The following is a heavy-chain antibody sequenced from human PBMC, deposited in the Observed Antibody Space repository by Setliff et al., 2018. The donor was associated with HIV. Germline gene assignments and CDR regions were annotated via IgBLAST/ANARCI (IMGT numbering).Heavy chain of an antibody. V-gene: IGHV3-48*01. CDR3: ARDRGGSYTPLDF. D-gene: IGHD1-26*01. Sequence: PGGSLRLSCAAPGFTFSSYSMNWVRQAPGKGLEWVSFISGNSGAVTYADSVKGRFTISRDNARNSLYLQLNSLRAEDTAVYYCARDRGGSYTPLDFWGQGTLVTVSS. J-gene: IGHJ4*02. CDR1: GFTFSSYS. CDR2: ISGNSGAV.